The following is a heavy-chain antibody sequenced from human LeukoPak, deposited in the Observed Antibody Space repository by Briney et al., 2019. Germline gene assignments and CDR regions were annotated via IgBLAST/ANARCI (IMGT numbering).Heavy chain of an antibody. V-gene: IGHV4-34*01. CDR2: VNHSGST. D-gene: IGHD3-10*01. Sequence: SETLSLTCAVYGGSFSGYYWSWIRQPPGKGLEWIGEVNHSGSTNYNPSLKSRVTISVDTSKNQFSLKLSSVTAADTAVYYCARENYGPSPFDYWGQGTLVTVSS. CDR3: ARENYGPSPFDY. CDR1: GGSFSGYY. J-gene: IGHJ4*02.